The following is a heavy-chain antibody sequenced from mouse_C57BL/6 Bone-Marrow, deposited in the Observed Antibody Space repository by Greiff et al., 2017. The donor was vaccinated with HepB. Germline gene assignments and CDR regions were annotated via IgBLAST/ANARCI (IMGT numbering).Heavy chain of an antibody. J-gene: IGHJ2*01. CDR2: IYPRSGNT. CDR1: GYTFTSYG. V-gene: IGHV1-81*01. Sequence: QVQLKESGAELARPGASVKLSCKASGYTFTSYGISWVKQRTGQGLEWIGEIYPRSGNTYYNEKFKGKATLTADKSSSTAYMELRSLTSEDSAVYFWARKGDYGSSPLFDYWGQGTTLTVSS. D-gene: IGHD1-1*01. CDR3: ARKGDYGSSPLFDY.